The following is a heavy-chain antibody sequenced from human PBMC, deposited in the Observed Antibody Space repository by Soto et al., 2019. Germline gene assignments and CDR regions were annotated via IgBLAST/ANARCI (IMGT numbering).Heavy chain of an antibody. Sequence: EVQLVESGGGLVKPGGSLRLSCAASGFTFSSYSMNWVRQAPGKGLEWVSSISSSSSYIYYADSVKGRFTISRDNAKNSLYLQMNSLRAEDTAVYYCARDWTPRHHNWNYEDYFDYWGQGTLVTVSS. V-gene: IGHV3-21*01. CDR3: ARDWTPRHHNWNYEDYFDY. CDR2: ISSSSSYI. J-gene: IGHJ4*02. CDR1: GFTFSSYS. D-gene: IGHD1-7*01.